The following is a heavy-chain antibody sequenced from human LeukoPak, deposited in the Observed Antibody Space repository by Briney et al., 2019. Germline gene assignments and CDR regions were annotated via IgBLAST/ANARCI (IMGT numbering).Heavy chain of an antibody. D-gene: IGHD3-3*01. Sequence: ASVKVSCKTSGYPFVAYYIHWVRQAPGQGLEWMARINPNGGVTKIAQKLQGRITVSRDRSVTTAYMELSGLISDDTAVYYCARDTPSISLKGQTVRQTLQNWFDPWGQGTLVTVSS. J-gene: IGHJ5*02. CDR1: GYPFVAYY. CDR3: ARDTPSISLKGQTVRQTLQNWFDP. V-gene: IGHV1-2*02. CDR2: INPNGGVT.